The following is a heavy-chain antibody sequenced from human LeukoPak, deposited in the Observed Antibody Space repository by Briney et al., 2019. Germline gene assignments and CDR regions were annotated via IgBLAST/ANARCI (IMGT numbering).Heavy chain of an antibody. J-gene: IGHJ6*03. V-gene: IGHV1-69*06. Sequence: KISCKGSGYNFANYWSAWVRQAPGQGLEWMGGIIPIFGTANYAQKFQGRVTITADKSTSIAYMELSSLRSEDTAVYYCARVTTPNANYYYYYYMDVWGKGTTVTVSS. CDR2: IIPIFGTA. CDR1: GYNFANYW. CDR3: ARVTTPNANYYYYYYMDV. D-gene: IGHD4-11*01.